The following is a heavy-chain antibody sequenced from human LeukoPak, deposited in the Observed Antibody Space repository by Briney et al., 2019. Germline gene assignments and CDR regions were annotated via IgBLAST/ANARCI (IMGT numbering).Heavy chain of an antibody. CDR2: IYYSGST. Sequence: SETLSLTCTVSGGSISSYYWSWIRQPPGKGLEWIGYIYYSGSTNYNPSLKSRVTISVDTSKNQFSLKLSSVTAADTAVYYCARGPNIAARHQGYNWFDPWGQGTLVTVSS. V-gene: IGHV4-59*01. CDR1: GGSISSYY. J-gene: IGHJ5*02. D-gene: IGHD6-6*01. CDR3: ARGPNIAARHQGYNWFDP.